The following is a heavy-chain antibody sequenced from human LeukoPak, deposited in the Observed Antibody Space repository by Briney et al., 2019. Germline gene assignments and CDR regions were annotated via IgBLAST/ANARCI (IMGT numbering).Heavy chain of an antibody. J-gene: IGHJ1*01. V-gene: IGHV3-21*01. D-gene: IGHD4-17*01. CDR2: ISSSSSYI. CDR1: GFTVSSYS. CDR3: ARDPGDFGYFQH. Sequence: GGSLRLSCAASGFTVSSYSMNWVRQAPGKGLEWVSSISSSSSYIYYADSVKGRFTISRDNAKNSLYLQMNSLRAEDTAVYYCARDPGDFGYFQHWGQGTLVTVSS.